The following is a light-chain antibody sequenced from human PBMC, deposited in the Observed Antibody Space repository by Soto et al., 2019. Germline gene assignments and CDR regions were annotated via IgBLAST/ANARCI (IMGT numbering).Light chain of an antibody. CDR2: DAS. CDR1: QSVSSY. CDR3: QQLSNWPIT. V-gene: IGKV3-11*01. Sequence: EIVLTQSPATLSLSPGERATLSCRASQSVSSYLAWYQQKPGQAPRLLIYDASNRATGIPARFSGSGSGTDFTLTISSLEPEDFAVYYCQQLSNWPITFGPGTRLEI. J-gene: IGKJ5*01.